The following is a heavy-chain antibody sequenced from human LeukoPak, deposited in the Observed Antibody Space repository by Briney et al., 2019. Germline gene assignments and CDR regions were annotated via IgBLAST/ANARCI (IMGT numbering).Heavy chain of an antibody. J-gene: IGHJ4*02. CDR1: DYTFTSYG. CDR2: ISAYNGNT. Sequence: VASVKVSCKASDYTFTSYGISWVRQAPGQGLEWMGWISAYNGNTNYAQKFQGRVTVTTDTSTSTAYMELRSLRSDDTAVYYRARSSSVTIPGYYFDYWGQGTLVTVSS. CDR3: ARSSSVTIPGYYFDY. D-gene: IGHD2-21*01. V-gene: IGHV1-18*01.